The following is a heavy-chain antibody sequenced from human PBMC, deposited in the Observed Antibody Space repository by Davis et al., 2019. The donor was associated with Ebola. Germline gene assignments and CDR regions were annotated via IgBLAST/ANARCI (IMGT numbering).Heavy chain of an antibody. Sequence: GESLKISCAASGFTFSSYAMHWVRQAPGKGLEWVAVISYDGSNKYYADSVKGRFTISRDNSKNTVSLQMNSLRAEDTAMYYCARGDGYNYFDSWGQGTLVTVSS. J-gene: IGHJ4*02. V-gene: IGHV3-30*14. D-gene: IGHD5-24*01. CDR3: ARGDGYNYFDS. CDR1: GFTFSSYA. CDR2: ISYDGSNK.